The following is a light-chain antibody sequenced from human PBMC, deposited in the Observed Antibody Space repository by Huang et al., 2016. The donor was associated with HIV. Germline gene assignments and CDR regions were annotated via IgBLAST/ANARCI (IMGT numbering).Light chain of an antibody. CDR3: QQYNNWPPIT. Sequence: EIVMTQSPATLSVSPGERAPLSCRASQRVSSTLAWYQQKPGQAPRLLIYGASTRATGIPAMFSGSGSGTEFTLTISSLQSEDFAVYFCQQYNNWPPITFGQGTRLEIK. CDR1: QRVSST. J-gene: IGKJ5*01. CDR2: GAS. V-gene: IGKV3-15*01.